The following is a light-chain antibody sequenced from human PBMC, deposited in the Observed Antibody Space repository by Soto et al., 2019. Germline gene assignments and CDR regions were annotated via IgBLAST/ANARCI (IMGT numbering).Light chain of an antibody. Sequence: DIQMTQSPSSLSASAGDRVTITCRASQGISSDLGWYQQKPGKAPKRLIYAASTLQSGVPSRFSGSGSGTEFTLTISSLQSEDFATYYCLQHNSYPLTFGGGTKVEIK. V-gene: IGKV1-17*01. CDR3: LQHNSYPLT. J-gene: IGKJ4*01. CDR1: QGISSD. CDR2: AAS.